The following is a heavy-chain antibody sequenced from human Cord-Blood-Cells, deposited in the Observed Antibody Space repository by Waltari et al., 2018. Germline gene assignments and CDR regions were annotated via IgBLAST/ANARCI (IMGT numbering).Heavy chain of an antibody. CDR1: GFTLRSYG. CDR3: ARDYGGNSDY. Sequence: QVQLVESGGGGVQPGRSLRLSCAASGFTLRSYGMHWVRQAPGKGLEWVAVIWYDGSNKYYADSVKGRFTISRDNSKNTLYLQMNSLRAEDTAVYYCARDYGGNSDYWGQGTLVTVSS. J-gene: IGHJ4*02. V-gene: IGHV3-33*01. CDR2: IWYDGSNK. D-gene: IGHD2-21*02.